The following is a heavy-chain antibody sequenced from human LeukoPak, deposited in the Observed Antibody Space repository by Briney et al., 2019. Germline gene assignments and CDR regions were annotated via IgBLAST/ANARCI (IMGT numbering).Heavy chain of an antibody. V-gene: IGHV1-18*01. CDR2: ISAYNGNT. D-gene: IGHD2-2*02. Sequence: GASVKVSCKASGYTFTSYGISWVRQAPGQGLEWMGWISAYNGNTNYAQKLQGRVTMTTDTSTSTAYMELRSLRSDDTAVYYCARALRLRHQLLYRNWFDPRGQGTLVTVSS. CDR3: ARALRLRHQLLYRNWFDP. CDR1: GYTFTSYG. J-gene: IGHJ5*02.